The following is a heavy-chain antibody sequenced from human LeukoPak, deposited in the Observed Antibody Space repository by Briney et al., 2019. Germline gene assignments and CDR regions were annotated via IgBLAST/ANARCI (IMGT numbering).Heavy chain of an antibody. V-gene: IGHV1-2*04. CDR2: INPNSGGT. J-gene: IGHJ4*02. Sequence: ASVKVSCKASGYTFANFDISWVRQAPGQGLEWMGWINPNSGGTNYAQKFQGWVTMTRDTSISTAYMELSRLRSDDTAVYYCARAHSYGYADYWGQGTLVTVSS. CDR1: GYTFANFD. D-gene: IGHD5-18*01. CDR3: ARAHSYGYADY.